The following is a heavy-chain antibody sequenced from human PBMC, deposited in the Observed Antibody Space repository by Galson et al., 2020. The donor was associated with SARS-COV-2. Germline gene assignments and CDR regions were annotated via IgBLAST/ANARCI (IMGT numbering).Heavy chain of an antibody. CDR2: IKTNTGNP. CDR3: TRGAGAWFGELLDY. V-gene: IGHV7-4-1*02. J-gene: IGHJ4*02. Sequence: ASVKVSCKASGYIFNNYALNWVRPAPGQGLEWMAWIKTNTGNPTYAQGFTGRFVFSLDTSISTAYLQITSLKAEDTAVYYCTRGAGAWFGELLDYWGQGTLVTVSS. D-gene: IGHD3-10*01. CDR1: GYIFNNYA.